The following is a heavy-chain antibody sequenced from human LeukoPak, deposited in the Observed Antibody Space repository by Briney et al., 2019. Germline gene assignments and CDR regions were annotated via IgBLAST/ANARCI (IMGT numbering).Heavy chain of an antibody. CDR1: GFSFSLYS. Sequence: KTGGSLRLSCVASGFSFSLYSMNWVRQAPGKGREWVSPTSGDSRGNYIDHADSVKGLFTISRDNAKHSVFLKMHRQRDDDTAVYYCTREGGVGSWGQGTLVSVSS. V-gene: IGHV3-21*01. CDR2: TSGDSRGNYI. D-gene: IGHD3-16*01. CDR3: TREGGVGS. J-gene: IGHJ5*01.